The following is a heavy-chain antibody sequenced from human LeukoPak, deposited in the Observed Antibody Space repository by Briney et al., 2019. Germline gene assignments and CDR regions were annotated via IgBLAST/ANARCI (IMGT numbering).Heavy chain of an antibody. D-gene: IGHD1-26*01. CDR1: GFTFSSYS. Sequence: PGGSLRLSCAASGFTFSSYSMNWVRQAPGKGLEWVSSISSSSSYIYYADSVKGRFTISRDNAKNSLYLQMNSPRAEDTAVYYCARDPSSGSYYVGFFYYYYMDVWGKGTTVTVSS. J-gene: IGHJ6*03. CDR2: ISSSSSYI. CDR3: ARDPSSGSYYVGFFYYYYMDV. V-gene: IGHV3-21*01.